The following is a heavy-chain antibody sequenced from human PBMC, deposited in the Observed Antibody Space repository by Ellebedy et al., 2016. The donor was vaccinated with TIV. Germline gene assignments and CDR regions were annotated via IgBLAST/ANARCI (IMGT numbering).Heavy chain of an antibody. CDR1: SFTFSRYG. Sequence: ASVKVSXKTSSFTFSRYGFSWVRQAPGQGLEWMGWISGYNGNANYAQTFQGRVNMTTDTPSNTVYLEVRTLKSDDTAVYYCARDQSSGYGMDVWGPGTTVTVSS. CDR2: ISGYNGNA. V-gene: IGHV1-18*01. J-gene: IGHJ6*02. D-gene: IGHD3-22*01. CDR3: ARDQSSGYGMDV.